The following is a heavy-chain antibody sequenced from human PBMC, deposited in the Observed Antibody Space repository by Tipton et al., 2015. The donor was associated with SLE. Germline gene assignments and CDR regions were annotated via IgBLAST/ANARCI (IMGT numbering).Heavy chain of an antibody. Sequence: TLSLTCTVSGGSISSYYWSWIRQPPGKGLEWIGEINHSGSTNYNPSLKSRVTISVDTSKNQFSLRLSSVTAADTAVYYCARGYTLSWGQGTLVTVSS. CDR2: INHSGST. CDR3: ARGYTLS. D-gene: IGHD3-16*01. J-gene: IGHJ5*02. CDR1: GGSISSYY. V-gene: IGHV4-34*01.